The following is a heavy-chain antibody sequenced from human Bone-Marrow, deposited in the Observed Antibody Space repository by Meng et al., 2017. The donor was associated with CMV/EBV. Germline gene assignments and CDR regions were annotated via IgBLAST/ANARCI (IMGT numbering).Heavy chain of an antibody. V-gene: IGHV3-30*04. CDR1: GFTFSSYA. J-gene: IGHJ4*02. D-gene: IGHD2-8*01. Sequence: GESLKISCAASGFTFSSYAMHWVRQAPGKGLEWVAVISYDGSNKYYADSVKGRFTISRDNSKNTLYLQMNSLRAEDTAVYYCASALMVYAYEGPFDYWGQGTLVTVSP. CDR3: ASALMVYAYEGPFDY. CDR2: ISYDGSNK.